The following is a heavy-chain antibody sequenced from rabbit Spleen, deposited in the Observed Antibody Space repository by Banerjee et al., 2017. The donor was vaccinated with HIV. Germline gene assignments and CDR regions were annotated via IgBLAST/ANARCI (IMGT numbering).Heavy chain of an antibody. CDR3: ARVGGVGVYGYATL. Sequence: QEQLEESGGDLVKPEGSLTLTCTASGFSFSSSYYMCWVRQAPGKGLEWIGCIGAGSSGSTYYASWAKGRFTISKTSSTTVTLQMTSLTVADTATYFCARVGGVGVYGYATLWGPGTLVTVS. D-gene: IGHD6-1*01. CDR1: GFSFSSSYY. CDR2: IGAGSSGST. V-gene: IGHV1S45*01. J-gene: IGHJ4*01.